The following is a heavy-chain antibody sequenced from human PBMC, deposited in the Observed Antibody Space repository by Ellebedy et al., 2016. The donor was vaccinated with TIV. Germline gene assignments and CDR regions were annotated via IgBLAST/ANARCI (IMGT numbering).Heavy chain of an antibody. V-gene: IGHV3-33*08. J-gene: IGHJ6*02. CDR3: AREDCSSTTCYSSEYGMDV. D-gene: IGHD2-2*01. Sequence: GGSLRLSCAASGFTFSGYGMHWVRQAPGKGLEWVAVIWYDGSNKYYADSVKGRFTISRDNSKNTLYLQMNSLRAEDTAVYYCAREDCSSTTCYSSEYGMDVWGQGTTVTVSS. CDR2: IWYDGSNK. CDR1: GFTFSGYG.